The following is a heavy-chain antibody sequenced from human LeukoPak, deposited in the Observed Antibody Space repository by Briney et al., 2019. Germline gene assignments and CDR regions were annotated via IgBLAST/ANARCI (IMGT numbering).Heavy chain of an antibody. J-gene: IGHJ4*02. CDR3: AKGAREWLRSGDFDY. V-gene: IGHV3-43*02. CDR2: ISGSGGST. Sequence: PGGSLRLSCTASGFTFGDYAMSWVRQAPGKGLEWVSAISGSGGSTYYADSVKGRFIISRDNSKNSLYLQMNSLRAEDTALYYCAKGAREWLRSGDFDYWGQGTLVTVSS. CDR1: GFTFGDYA. D-gene: IGHD5-12*01.